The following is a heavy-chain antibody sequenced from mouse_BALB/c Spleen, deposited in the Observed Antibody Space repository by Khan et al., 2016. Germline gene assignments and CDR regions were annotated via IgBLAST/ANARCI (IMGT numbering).Heavy chain of an antibody. V-gene: IGHV5-4*02. CDR3: ARDLNWYFDV. CDR1: GFTFSDYY. Sequence: EVELVESGGGLVKPGGSLKLSCAASGFTFSDYYMYWVRQTPEKRLEWVATISDGGSYTYYPDSVKGRFTISRDNANLYLQMSSLKSEDPAMYYCARDLNWYFDVWGAGTTVTVSS. CDR2: ISDGGSYT. J-gene: IGHJ1*01.